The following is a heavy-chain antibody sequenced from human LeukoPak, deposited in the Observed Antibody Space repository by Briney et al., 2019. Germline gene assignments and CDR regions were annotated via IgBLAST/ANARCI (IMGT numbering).Heavy chain of an antibody. CDR3: VRDDFGSMDV. D-gene: IGHD3-10*01. CDR2: MSHDGSDI. V-gene: IGHV3-30-3*01. J-gene: IGHJ6*02. Sequence: GGSLRLSCAASEFTFGTYAMHWVRQAPGKGLEWVAVMSHDGSDIHYADSVKGRFTISRDNSKNTLYLQMNSLRVEDTAVYYCVRDDFGSMDVWGQGTTVTVS. CDR1: EFTFGTYA.